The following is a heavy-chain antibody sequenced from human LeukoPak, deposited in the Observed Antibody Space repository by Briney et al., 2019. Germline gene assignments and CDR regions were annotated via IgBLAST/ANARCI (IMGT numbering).Heavy chain of an antibody. CDR3: ANAQQYYYGPKY. D-gene: IGHD3-10*01. CDR2: IHHSGST. CDR1: GYSISSGYF. Sequence: SETLSLTCTVSGYSISSGYFWGWIRQPPGKGLEWIGNIHHSGSTYYNPALKSRVTISVDTSNNQLSLKLSSVTAADTAVYYCANAQQYYYGPKYLGQGTLVTVSS. V-gene: IGHV4-38-2*02. J-gene: IGHJ4*02.